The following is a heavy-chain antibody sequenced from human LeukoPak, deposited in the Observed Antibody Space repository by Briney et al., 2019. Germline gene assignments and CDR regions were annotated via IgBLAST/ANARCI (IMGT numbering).Heavy chain of an antibody. D-gene: IGHD3-3*01. J-gene: IGHJ4*02. CDR3: ASAAGFAPSDY. V-gene: IGHV3-30*02. CDR2: IGHDGSYK. CDR1: GFTFSNYS. Sequence: GGSLRLSCVASGFTFSNYSMNWVRQAPGKGLEWLAFIGHDGSYKHYADSVRGRFTISRDNSKNTLYLQMNSLRTEDTAVYYCASAAGFAPSDYWGQGTLVTVSS.